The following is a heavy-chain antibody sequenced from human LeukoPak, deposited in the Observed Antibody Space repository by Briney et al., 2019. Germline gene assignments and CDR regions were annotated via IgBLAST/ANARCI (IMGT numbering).Heavy chain of an antibody. CDR2: IIPIFGTA. J-gene: IGHJ4*02. D-gene: IGHD3-9*01. CDR1: GGTFSSYA. Sequence: SVKVSCKASGGTFSSYAISWVRQAPGQGLEWMGGIIPIFGTANYAQKFQGRVTITADESTSTAYMELSSLRSEDTAVYYCAKNRVRIDWLLVCDYWGQGTLVTVSS. V-gene: IGHV1-69*13. CDR3: AKNRVRIDWLLVCDY.